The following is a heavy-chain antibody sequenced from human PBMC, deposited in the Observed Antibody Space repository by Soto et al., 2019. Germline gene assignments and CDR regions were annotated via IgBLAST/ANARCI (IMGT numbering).Heavy chain of an antibody. CDR1: GGTFSSYT. Sequence: QVQLVQSGAEVKKPGSSVKVSCKASGGTFSSYTISWVRQAPGQGLEWMGRIIPILGIANYAQKFQGRVTITADKSTITAYMELSSLRSEDTAVYYCARDRLAAAGVNWFDPWGQGTLVTVSS. V-gene: IGHV1-69*08. J-gene: IGHJ5*02. CDR3: ARDRLAAAGVNWFDP. D-gene: IGHD6-13*01. CDR2: IIPILGIA.